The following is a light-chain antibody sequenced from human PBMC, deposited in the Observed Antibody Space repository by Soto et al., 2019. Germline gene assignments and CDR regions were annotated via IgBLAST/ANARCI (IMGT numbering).Light chain of an antibody. CDR2: DVS. CDR1: SSDVGGYNS. Sequence: QSALTQPRSVSGSPGQSVTISCTGTSSDVGGYNSVSWYQQHPGKAPKLMIYDVSQRPSGVPDRFSGSKSGNTASLTISGLQAEDEADYYCCSYAGSYTFVFGPGPKVTVL. V-gene: IGLV2-11*01. CDR3: CSYAGSYTFV. J-gene: IGLJ1*01.